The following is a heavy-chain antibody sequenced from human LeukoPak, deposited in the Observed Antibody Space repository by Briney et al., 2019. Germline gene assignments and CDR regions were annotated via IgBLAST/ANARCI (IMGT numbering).Heavy chain of an antibody. D-gene: IGHD2-8*01. CDR3: AKDMGYFTGMDV. CDR1: GFTFSSYW. CDR2: IKSDGSST. Sequence: QPGGSLRLSCAVSGFTFSSYWMHWVRQAPGKGLVWVSRIKSDGSSTTYADSVKGRFTISRDNAKNTLYLQMNSLRAEDTAVYYCAKDMGYFTGMDVWGQGTTVTVSS. V-gene: IGHV3-74*01. J-gene: IGHJ6*02.